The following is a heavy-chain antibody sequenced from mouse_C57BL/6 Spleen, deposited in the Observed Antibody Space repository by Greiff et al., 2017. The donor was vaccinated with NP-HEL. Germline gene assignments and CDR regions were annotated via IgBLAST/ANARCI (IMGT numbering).Heavy chain of an antibody. Sequence: EVKVVESEGGLVQPGSSMKLSCTASGFTFSDYYMAWVRQVPEKGLEWVANINYDGSSTYYLDSLKSRFIISRDNAKNILYLQMSSLKSEDTATYYCARHYGSSSVHFDYWGQGTTLTVSS. J-gene: IGHJ2*01. CDR2: INYDGSST. CDR3: ARHYGSSSVHFDY. D-gene: IGHD1-1*01. CDR1: GFTFSDYY. V-gene: IGHV5-16*01.